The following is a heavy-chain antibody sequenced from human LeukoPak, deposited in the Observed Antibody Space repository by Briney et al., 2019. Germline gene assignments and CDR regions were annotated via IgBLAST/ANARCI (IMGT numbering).Heavy chain of an antibody. CDR3: AREYYYDSSGYYGSAFDI. CDR1: GGSISSYY. V-gene: IGHV4-59*01. J-gene: IGHJ3*02. D-gene: IGHD3-22*01. Sequence: SETLSLTCTVSGGSISSYYWSWIRQPPGTGLEWIGYIYYSGSTNYNPSLKSRVTISVDTSKNQFSLKLSSVTAADTAVYYCAREYYYDSSGYYGSAFDIWGQGTMVTVSS. CDR2: IYYSGST.